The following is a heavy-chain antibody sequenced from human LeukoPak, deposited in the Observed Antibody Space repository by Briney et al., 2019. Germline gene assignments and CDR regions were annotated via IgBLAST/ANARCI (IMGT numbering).Heavy chain of an antibody. V-gene: IGHV1-46*01. CDR1: GYTFTGYY. CDR2: INPSGSST. CDR3: ASPGGDYGVPKTPEYIQH. J-gene: IGHJ1*01. Sequence: GASVKVSCKASGYTFTGYYMHWVRQAPGQGLEWMGIINPSGSSTSYAQKFQGRVTMTRDMSTSTVYMELSSLRYEDTAVYYCASPGGDYGVPKTPEYIQHRGQGTLVIVSS. D-gene: IGHD4/OR15-4a*01.